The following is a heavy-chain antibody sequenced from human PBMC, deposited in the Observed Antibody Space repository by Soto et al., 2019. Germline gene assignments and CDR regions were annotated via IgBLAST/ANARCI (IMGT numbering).Heavy chain of an antibody. CDR2: TNPNSGGT. CDR3: ARDQGITIFGVVTNHYMDV. D-gene: IGHD3-3*01. V-gene: IGHV1-2*04. CDR1: GYTFTGYY. J-gene: IGHJ6*03. Sequence: GASVKVSCKASGYTFTGYYMHWVRQAPGQGLEWMGWTNPNSGGTNYAQKFQGWVTMTRDTSISTAYMELSRLRSDDTAVYYCARDQGITIFGVVTNHYMDVWGKGTTVTVSS.